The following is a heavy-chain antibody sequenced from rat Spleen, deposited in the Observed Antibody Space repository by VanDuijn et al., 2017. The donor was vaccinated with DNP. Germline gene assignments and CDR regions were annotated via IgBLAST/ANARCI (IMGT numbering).Heavy chain of an antibody. J-gene: IGHJ2*01. V-gene: IGHV2-41*01. CDR2: IWNTGGT. Sequence: QVQLKESGPGLVQPSQTLSLTCTVAGFSLTSYNVHWVRQPPGKGLEWMGVIWNTGGTRYNSALKSRLSISKDTSKSQVFLKMNSLQTEDTATYYCARDGWDTDYSLFDYWGQGVMVTVSS. CDR3: ARDGWDTDYSLFDY. D-gene: IGHD1-6*01. CDR1: GFSLTSYN.